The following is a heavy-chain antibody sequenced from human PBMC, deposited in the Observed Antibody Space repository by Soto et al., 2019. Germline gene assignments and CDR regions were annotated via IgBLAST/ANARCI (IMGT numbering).Heavy chain of an antibody. CDR3: ARLGYYYGSGSYYNVGPYYYYMDV. V-gene: IGHV4-39*01. D-gene: IGHD3-10*01. J-gene: IGHJ6*03. CDR1: GGSISSSSYY. CDR2: IYYSGST. Sequence: PSETLSLTCTVSGGSISSSSYYWGWIRQPPGKGLEGSGSIYYSGSTYYNPSLKSRVTISVDTSKNQFSLKLSSVTAADTAVYYCARLGYYYGSGSYYNVGPYYYYMDVWGKGTTVTVSS.